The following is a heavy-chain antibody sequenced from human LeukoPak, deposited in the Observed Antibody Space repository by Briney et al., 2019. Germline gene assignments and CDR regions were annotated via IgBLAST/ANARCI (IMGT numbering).Heavy chain of an antibody. D-gene: IGHD6-19*01. CDR2: IYSGGST. CDR3: ARDPSGLGVY. J-gene: IGHJ4*02. CDR1: GFTFDDYG. V-gene: IGHV3-66*01. Sequence: GGSLRLSCAASGFTFDDYGMNWVRQAPGEGLEWVSVIYSGGSTYYADSVKGRFTISRDNSKNTLYLQMNSLRAEDTAVYYCARDPSGLGVYWGQGTLVTVSS.